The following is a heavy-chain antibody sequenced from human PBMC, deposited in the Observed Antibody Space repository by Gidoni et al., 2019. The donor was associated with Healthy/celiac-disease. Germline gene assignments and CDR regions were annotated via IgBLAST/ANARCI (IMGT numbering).Heavy chain of an antibody. CDR3: VKGGRVVVAALDY. D-gene: IGHD2-15*01. J-gene: IGHJ4*02. Sequence: EVQLVESGGSLVQPGGSLRLSCSASGFTISSYAMHWVRQAPGKGLEYVSAISSNGGSTYYADSVKGRFTISRDNSKNTLYLQMSSLRAEDTAVYYCVKGGRVVVAALDYWGQGTLVTVSS. V-gene: IGHV3-64D*06. CDR1: GFTISSYA. CDR2: ISSNGGST.